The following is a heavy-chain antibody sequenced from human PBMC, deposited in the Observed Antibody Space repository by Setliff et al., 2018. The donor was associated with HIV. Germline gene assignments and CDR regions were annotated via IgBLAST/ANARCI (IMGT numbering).Heavy chain of an antibody. V-gene: IGHV4-39*02. Sequence: SETLSLTCTVSGAPMTSGSFYWSWIRHLPGKGLEWIGYIYHTGSTYNNPSLKSRVTISVDTSKNHFSLKLNSVTAADTAVYFCARPTTGVGGGAAFDIWGQGTMVTVSS. CDR2: IYHTGST. CDR3: ARPTTGVGGGAAFDI. J-gene: IGHJ3*02. CDR1: GAPMTSGSFY. D-gene: IGHD2-8*01.